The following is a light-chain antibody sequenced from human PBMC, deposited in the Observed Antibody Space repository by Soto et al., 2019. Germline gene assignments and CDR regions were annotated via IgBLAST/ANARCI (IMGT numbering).Light chain of an antibody. CDR3: SSYTSSSIDYV. J-gene: IGLJ1*01. V-gene: IGLV2-14*01. CDR2: EVS. Sequence: LTQPASVSGSPGQSITISCTGTSSDVGGYNYVSWYQQHPGKAPKLMIYEVSNRPSGVSNRFSGSKSGNTASLTISGLQAEDEADYYCSSYTSSSIDYVFGTGTKLTVL. CDR1: SSDVGGYNY.